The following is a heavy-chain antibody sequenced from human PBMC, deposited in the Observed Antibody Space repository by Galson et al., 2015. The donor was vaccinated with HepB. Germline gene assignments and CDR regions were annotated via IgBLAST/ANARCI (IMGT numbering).Heavy chain of an antibody. Sequence: ETLSLTCAVYGGSFSGYYWSWIRQPPGKGLEWIGEINHSGSTNYNPSLKSRVTISVDTSKNQFSLKLSSVTAADTAVYYCARGRINDRRFLEWLGRWFDPWGQGTLVTVSS. D-gene: IGHD3-3*01. J-gene: IGHJ5*02. V-gene: IGHV4-34*01. CDR2: INHSGST. CDR1: GGSFSGYY. CDR3: ARGRINDRRFLEWLGRWFDP.